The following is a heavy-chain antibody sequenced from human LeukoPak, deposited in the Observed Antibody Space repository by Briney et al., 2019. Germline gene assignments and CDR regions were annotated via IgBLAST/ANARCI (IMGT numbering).Heavy chain of an antibody. V-gene: IGHV3-9*01. Sequence: GGSLRLSCAASGFTFDDYAMHWVRQAPGKGLEWVSGISWNSGSIGYADSVKGRFTISRDNAKNSLYLQMNSLRAEDTALYYCAKVSGPRGAFDIWGQGTMVTVSS. J-gene: IGHJ3*02. CDR3: AKVSGPRGAFDI. CDR1: GFTFDDYA. CDR2: ISWNSGSI.